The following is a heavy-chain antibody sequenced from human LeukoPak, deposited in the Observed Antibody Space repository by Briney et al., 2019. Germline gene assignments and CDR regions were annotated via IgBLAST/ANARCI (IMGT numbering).Heavy chain of an antibody. J-gene: IGHJ5*02. Sequence: SETLSLTCTVSGGSISSYYWSWIRQPPGKGLEWIGYIYYSGSTNYNPSLKSRVTISVDTSKNQFSLKLSSMTAADTAVYYCARDLLVAGFDPWGQGTLVTVSS. V-gene: IGHV4-59*01. CDR2: IYYSGST. CDR3: ARDLLVAGFDP. D-gene: IGHD2-15*01. CDR1: GGSISSYY.